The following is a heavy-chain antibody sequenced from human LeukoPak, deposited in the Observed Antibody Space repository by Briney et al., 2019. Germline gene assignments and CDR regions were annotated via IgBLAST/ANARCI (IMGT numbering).Heavy chain of an antibody. CDR1: GFTFTNYA. D-gene: IGHD4-17*01. CDR3: AKDGDDYGDYVDYYYYYYMDV. CDR2: ISGSCGST. V-gene: IGHV3-23*01. J-gene: IGHJ6*03. Sequence: GGSLRLSCETSGFTFTNYAMSWVRHAPGKGLECVSAISGSCGSTYYADSVKGRLTISRDNSKNTLYLQMNSLRAEDTAVYYCAKDGDDYGDYVDYYYYYYMDVWGKGTTVTVSS.